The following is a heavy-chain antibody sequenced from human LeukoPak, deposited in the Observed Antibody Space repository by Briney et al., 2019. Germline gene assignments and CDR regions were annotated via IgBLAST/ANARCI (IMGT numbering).Heavy chain of an antibody. Sequence: GASVKVSCKASGYTFTGYYMHWVRQAPGQGLEWMGWINPNSGGTNYAQKFQGRVTMIRDTSISTAYMELSRLRSDDTAVYYCARALWFGEFNPLDYWGQGTLVTVSS. CDR3: ARALWFGEFNPLDY. CDR1: GYTFTGYY. D-gene: IGHD3-10*01. V-gene: IGHV1-2*02. J-gene: IGHJ4*02. CDR2: INPNSGGT.